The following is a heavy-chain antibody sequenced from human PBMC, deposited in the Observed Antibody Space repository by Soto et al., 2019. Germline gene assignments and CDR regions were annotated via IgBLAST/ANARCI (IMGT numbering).Heavy chain of an antibody. CDR2: ISGSGGST. CDR3: AKDWAGYSGYDFYYYYGMDV. Sequence: EVQLLESGGGLVQPGGSLRLSCAASGFTFSSYAMSWVRQAPGKGLEWVSAISGSGGSTYYADSVKGRFTISRDNSKNTLDLQMNSMRAEDTAVYYCAKDWAGYSGYDFYYYYGMDVWGQGTTVTVSS. J-gene: IGHJ6*02. CDR1: GFTFSSYA. V-gene: IGHV3-23*01. D-gene: IGHD5-12*01.